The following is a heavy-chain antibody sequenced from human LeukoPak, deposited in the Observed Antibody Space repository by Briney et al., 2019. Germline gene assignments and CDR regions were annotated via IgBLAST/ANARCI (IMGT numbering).Heavy chain of an antibody. CDR1: GASLSDYH. CDR3: VTGYYEPFDN. D-gene: IGHD3-3*01. V-gene: IGHV4-59*01. Sequence: SETLSLTCNVSGASLSDYHWGWIRRSPAKGLEWLGYISDTGKTDYNPSLNSRGTLSLDTSKNQFSLRLASVTAADTAVYYCVTGYYEPFDNWGQGTLVTVSS. CDR2: ISDTGKT. J-gene: IGHJ4*02.